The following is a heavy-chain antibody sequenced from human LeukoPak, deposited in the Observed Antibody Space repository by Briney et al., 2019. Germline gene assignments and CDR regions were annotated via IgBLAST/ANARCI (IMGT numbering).Heavy chain of an antibody. CDR1: GFTFSDYY. CDR3: ASGRHDFVH. Sequence: PGGSLRLSCAASGFTFSDYYMSWIRQAPGKGLEWVSNISREGSKVYYADSLKDRFTISRDNARNSLYLQMNSLRAEDTAVYYCASGRHDFVHWGHGTLVTVS. V-gene: IGHV3-11*04. CDR2: ISREGSKV. D-gene: IGHD3-16*01. J-gene: IGHJ4*01.